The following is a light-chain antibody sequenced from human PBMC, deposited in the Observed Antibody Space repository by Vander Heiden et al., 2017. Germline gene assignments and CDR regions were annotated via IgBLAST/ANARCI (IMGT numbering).Light chain of an antibody. CDR2: DVS. CDR1: SSDVGGYKY. V-gene: IGLV2-14*01. J-gene: IGLJ3*02. Sequence: SPLTHPPPASRAPGQSSTISSTGTSSDVGGYKYISWYQQQPGNAPKLMIYDVSNRPPGVSTRFSASKSGNTASPTISGRQEEDEDDYYCSSYTTSGIGVFGGGTKLTVL. CDR3: SSYTTSGIGV.